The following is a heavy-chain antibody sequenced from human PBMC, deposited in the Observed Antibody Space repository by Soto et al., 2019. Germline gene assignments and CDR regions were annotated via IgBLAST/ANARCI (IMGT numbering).Heavy chain of an antibody. CDR3: ARTSVLDV. CDR2: INHSGGT. CDR1: GGSFSAHY. J-gene: IGHJ6*02. V-gene: IGHV4-34*01. Sequence: QVQLQQWGAGLLKPSETLSLTCAVYGGSFSAHYWNWIRQPPGKGLEWIGEINHSGGTNYNPSLRSRVTISLDTSKTQLPLTLSSVTAADTAVYYCARTSVLDVWGQGTTVTVSS.